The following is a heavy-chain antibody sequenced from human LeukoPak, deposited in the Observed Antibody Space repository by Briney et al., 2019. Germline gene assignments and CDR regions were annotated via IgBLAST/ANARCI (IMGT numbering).Heavy chain of an antibody. Sequence: PGGSLRLSCAASGFTFINYGIQWGRQTPGKGLEWVAVLSYDGSLKYYADFVAGRFTISRDESKNTVYLQKSSLRADDAALYYCARDVRLNYGSIDYWGQGTLVIVSS. CDR3: ARDVRLNYGSIDY. CDR2: LSYDGSLK. D-gene: IGHD3-10*01. V-gene: IGHV3-30*04. CDR1: GFTFINYG. J-gene: IGHJ4*02.